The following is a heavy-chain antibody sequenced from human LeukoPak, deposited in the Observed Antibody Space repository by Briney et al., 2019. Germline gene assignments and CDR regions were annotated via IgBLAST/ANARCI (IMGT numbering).Heavy chain of an antibody. CDR1: GFTFSSFA. CDR2: ISYDGSNK. J-gene: IGHJ4*02. D-gene: IGHD3-9*01. Sequence: PGRSLRLSCAASGFTFSSFAMHWVRQAPGKGLEWVADISYDGSNKYYADSVKGRFTISRDNSKNTLYLHMNSLRAEDTAVYFCARDRECHFDWPPLCYFDYWGQGTLVSVSS. CDR3: ARDRECHFDWPPLCYFDY. V-gene: IGHV3-30*04.